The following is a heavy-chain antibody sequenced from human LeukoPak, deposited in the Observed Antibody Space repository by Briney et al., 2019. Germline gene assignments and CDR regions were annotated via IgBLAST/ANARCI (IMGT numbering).Heavy chain of an antibody. J-gene: IGHJ5*02. CDR1: GDSVSSNSAA. Sequence: SQTLSLTCAISGDSVSSNSAAWNLIRQSPSRGLEWLGRTYYRSKWYNDYAVSVKSRITINPDTSKNQFSLQLNSVTPEDTAVYYCARDGRYCSGGSCYYNWFDPWGQGTLVTVSS. CDR3: ARDGRYCSGGSCYYNWFDP. CDR2: TYYRSKWYN. V-gene: IGHV6-1*01. D-gene: IGHD2-15*01.